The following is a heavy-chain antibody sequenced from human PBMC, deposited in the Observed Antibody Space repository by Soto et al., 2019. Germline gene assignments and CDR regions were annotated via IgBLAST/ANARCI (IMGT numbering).Heavy chain of an antibody. CDR1: GFTFSSYA. D-gene: IGHD3-3*02. CDR3: AKDRGIGFLEWLFPYYYMDV. CDR2: ISGSGGST. V-gene: IGHV3-23*01. J-gene: IGHJ6*03. Sequence: PGGSLRLSCAASGFTFSSYAMSWVRQAPGKGLEWVSAISGSGGSTYYADSVKGRFTISRDNSKNTLYLQMNSLRAEDTAVYYCAKDRGIGFLEWLFPYYYMDVWGKGTTVTVSS.